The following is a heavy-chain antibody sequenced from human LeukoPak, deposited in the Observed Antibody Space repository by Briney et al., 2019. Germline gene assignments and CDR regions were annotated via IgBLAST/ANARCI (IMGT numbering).Heavy chain of an antibody. D-gene: IGHD6-19*01. V-gene: IGHV4-39*07. Sequence: SETLSLTCTVSGGSISSSSYYWGWIRQPPGKGLEWVGSIYYSGSTYYNPSLKSRVTISVDTSKNQFSLKLGSVTAADTAVYYCARVVGRQWLEPRPYGMDVRGQGTTVTVSS. CDR3: ARVVGRQWLEPRPYGMDV. J-gene: IGHJ6*02. CDR1: GGSISSSSYY. CDR2: IYYSGST.